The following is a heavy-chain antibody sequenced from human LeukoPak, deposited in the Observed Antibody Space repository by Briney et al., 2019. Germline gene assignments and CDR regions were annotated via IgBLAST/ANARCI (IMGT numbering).Heavy chain of an antibody. D-gene: IGHD2-15*01. CDR2: IHDNGDS. CDR3: ARAPSGCGGTCPSDH. Sequence: SETLSLTCTVSGGSISNYFWSWIRQPAGKGLEWIGRIHDNGDSNHNPPLKSRVTMSLDTSMNQVFLKLASVTAADSAVYYCARAPSGCGGTCPSDHWGPGTQVTVSS. J-gene: IGHJ4*02. V-gene: IGHV4-4*07. CDR1: GGSISNYF.